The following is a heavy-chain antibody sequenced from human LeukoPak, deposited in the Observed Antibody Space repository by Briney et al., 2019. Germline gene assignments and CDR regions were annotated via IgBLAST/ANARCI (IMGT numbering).Heavy chain of an antibody. J-gene: IGHJ5*02. Sequence: SETLSLTCAVYGGSFSGYYWSWIRQPPGKGLEWIGEINHSGSTNYNPSLKSRVTISVDTSKNQFFLKLSSVTAADTAVYYCAGGKGYSYGYFWFDPWGQGTLVTVSS. CDR3: AGGKGYSYGYFWFDP. CDR2: INHSGST. V-gene: IGHV4-34*01. CDR1: GGSFSGYY. D-gene: IGHD5-18*01.